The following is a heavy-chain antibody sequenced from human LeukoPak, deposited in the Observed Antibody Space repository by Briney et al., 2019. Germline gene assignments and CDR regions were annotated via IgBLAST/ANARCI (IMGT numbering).Heavy chain of an antibody. D-gene: IGHD3-10*01. CDR3: AREPRGYYGSGSNPDY. V-gene: IGHV1-2*06. J-gene: IGHJ4*02. CDR2: INPNSGGT. Sequence: ASVKVSCKASGGTFSSYAISWVRQAPGQGLEWMGRINPNSGGTNYAQKFQGRVTMTRDTSISTAYMELSRLRSDDTAVYYCAREPRGYYGSGSNPDYWGQGTLVTVSS. CDR1: GGTFSSYA.